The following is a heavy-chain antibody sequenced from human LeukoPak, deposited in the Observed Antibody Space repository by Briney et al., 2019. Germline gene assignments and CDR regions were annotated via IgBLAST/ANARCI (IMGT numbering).Heavy chain of an antibody. V-gene: IGHV1-46*01. CDR3: TRETSSRYFDY. J-gene: IGHJ4*02. Sequence: ASVKVSCKASGYTFTSYYMHWVRQAPGQGLEWMGIINPSGGSTSYAQKFQGRVTMTRDTSTSTVYMELSSLRSEDTAVYYCTRETSSRYFDYWGQGTLVTVSS. CDR1: GYTFTSYY. CDR2: INPSGGST.